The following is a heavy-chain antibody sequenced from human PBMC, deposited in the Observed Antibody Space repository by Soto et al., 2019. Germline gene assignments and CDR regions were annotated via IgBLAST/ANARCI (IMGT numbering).Heavy chain of an antibody. CDR1: GFTVSGNY. Sequence: EVQLVESGGGLVQPGGSLRLSCAASGFTVSGNYMSWVRQAPGKGLEWVSILYSSGSTDYADSVKGRFTISVDNSKNTLHLQMNSLRVEDTAVYYCARDDCTITSCFAEDWGQGTLVTVSS. J-gene: IGHJ4*02. V-gene: IGHV3-66*01. D-gene: IGHD2-2*01. CDR2: LYSSGST. CDR3: ARDDCTITSCFAED.